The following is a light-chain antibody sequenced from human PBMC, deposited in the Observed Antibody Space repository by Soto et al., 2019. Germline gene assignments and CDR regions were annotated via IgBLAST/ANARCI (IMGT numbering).Light chain of an antibody. CDR1: QSVSSSH. V-gene: IGKV3-20*01. CDR2: GTS. CDR3: QQYVTSPT. J-gene: IGKJ1*01. Sequence: EIVLTQSPGTLSLSPGERATLSCRASQSVSSSHLAWYQQKPGQAPRLLIYGTSIRATGIPDRFSGSGSGTYFTLTINRLEPEDFAVYYCQQYVTSPTFGQGTKVEI.